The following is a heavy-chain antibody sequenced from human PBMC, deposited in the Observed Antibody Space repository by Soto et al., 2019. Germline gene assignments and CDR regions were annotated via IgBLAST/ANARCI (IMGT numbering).Heavy chain of an antibody. Sequence: SETLSLTCAVSDGSINNGMYYWSCMHQEPGKELEWISYIYYSGSTNYHPSLRSRVTISVDTSKNQFSMKMSSVTAADTAVYYCARELSTVTNYGMDVWGQGTTVTVSS. V-gene: IGHV4-61*01. CDR2: IYYSGST. J-gene: IGHJ6*02. D-gene: IGHD4-17*01. CDR3: ARELSTVTNYGMDV. CDR1: DGSINNGMYY.